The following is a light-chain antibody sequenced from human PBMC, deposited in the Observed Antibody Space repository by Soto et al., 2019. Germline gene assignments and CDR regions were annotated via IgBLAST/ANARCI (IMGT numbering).Light chain of an antibody. V-gene: IGKV1-27*01. CDR1: QGISNY. J-gene: IGKJ1*01. Sequence: DIQMTQSPSSLSASVGDRVTITCRASQGISNYLAWYQQKPGKVPKLLIYAASTLQSGVPSRFSGSGSGTDITLTISSLHPEDVATYYCQKYNRAPWTLGQGTKVEIK. CDR2: AAS. CDR3: QKYNRAPWT.